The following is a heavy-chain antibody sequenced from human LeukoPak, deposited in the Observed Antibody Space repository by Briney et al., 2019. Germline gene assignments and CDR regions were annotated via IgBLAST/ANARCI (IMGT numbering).Heavy chain of an antibody. D-gene: IGHD6-13*01. Sequence: GESLKISCKGSGYSFTSYWIAWVRQMPGKGLEWMGIIYPGDSDTRYSPSFQGQVTISADKSISTAYLQWSSLKASDTAMYYCARSGGNFYSSTWYGHWGQDTLVTVSS. CDR3: ARSGGNFYSSTWYGH. CDR1: GYSFTSYW. V-gene: IGHV5-51*01. J-gene: IGHJ1*01. CDR2: IYPGDSDT.